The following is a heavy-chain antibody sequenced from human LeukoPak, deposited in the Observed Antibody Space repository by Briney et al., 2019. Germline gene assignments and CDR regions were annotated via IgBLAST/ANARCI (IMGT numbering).Heavy chain of an antibody. V-gene: IGHV3-15*01. CDR3: AKWFGSSYGYLDY. CDR2: IKSKTDGGTT. D-gene: IGHD5-18*01. J-gene: IGHJ4*02. CDR1: GFTFSNAW. Sequence: GGSLRLSCAATGFTFSNAWMSWVRQAPGKGLEWVGRIKSKTDGGTTDYAAPVKGRFTISRDDSKNTLYLQMNSLRAEDTAVYYCAKWFGSSYGYLDYWGQGTLVTVSS.